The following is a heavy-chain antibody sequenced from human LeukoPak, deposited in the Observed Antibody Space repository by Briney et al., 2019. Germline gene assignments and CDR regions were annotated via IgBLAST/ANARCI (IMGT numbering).Heavy chain of an antibody. V-gene: IGHV3-7*01. J-gene: IGHJ4*02. D-gene: IGHD3-22*01. CDR1: GFTFSSYW. Sequence: GGSLRLSCAASGFTFSSYWMSWVRQAPGKGLEWVANIKQDGSEKYYVDSVKGRFTISRDNSKNTVYLQMNSLRAEDTAVYYCARAYYYDNSVTPDYWGQGTLVTVSS. CDR3: ARAYYYDNSVTPDY. CDR2: IKQDGSEK.